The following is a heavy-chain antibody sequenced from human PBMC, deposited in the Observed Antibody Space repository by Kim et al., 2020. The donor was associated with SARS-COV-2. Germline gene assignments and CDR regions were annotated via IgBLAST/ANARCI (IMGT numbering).Heavy chain of an antibody. V-gene: IGHV3-33*01. CDR3: ARDERRYLWTYFDN. CDR2: IWYDGDTK. J-gene: IGHJ4*02. D-gene: IGHD3-3*01. Sequence: GGSLRLSCTASGFNFRLYGFHWVRQAPGKGLEWVALIWYDGDTKFYTDSVKGRFTISRDNSKNTVYLQMNNLRADDTAIYYCARDERRYLWTYFDNWGQGTLVTASS. CDR1: GFNFRLYG.